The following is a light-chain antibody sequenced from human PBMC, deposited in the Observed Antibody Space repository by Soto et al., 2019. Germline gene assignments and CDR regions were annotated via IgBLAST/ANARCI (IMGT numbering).Light chain of an antibody. CDR3: QHYNSYSEA. CDR1: QSIGAW. J-gene: IGKJ1*01. Sequence: DIQMTQSPSTLSASVRDRVTITCRASQSIGAWLAWYQQKPGKAPKLLIYKASTLKSGVPSRFSGSGSGTEFTLTISSLQPDDFATYYCQHYNSYSEAFGQGTKVDIK. V-gene: IGKV1-5*03. CDR2: KAS.